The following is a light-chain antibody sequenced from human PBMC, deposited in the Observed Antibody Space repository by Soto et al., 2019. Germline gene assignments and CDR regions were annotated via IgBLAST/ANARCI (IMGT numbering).Light chain of an antibody. V-gene: IGLV2-14*01. J-gene: IGLJ3*02. CDR1: SSDVGGYNY. Sequence: QSALTQPASVSGSPGQSITISCTGTSSDVGGYNYVSWYQQHPGKAPKLMIYEVSNRPSGVSNRFSGSKSGNTASPTISGLQAEDEADYYCSSFTSSHTGVFGGGTKLTVL. CDR3: SSFTSSHTGV. CDR2: EVS.